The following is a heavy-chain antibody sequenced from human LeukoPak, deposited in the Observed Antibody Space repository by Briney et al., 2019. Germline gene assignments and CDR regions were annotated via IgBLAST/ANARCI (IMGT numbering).Heavy chain of an antibody. J-gene: IGHJ4*02. CDR1: GFTFSDHY. Sequence: GGSLRLSCAASGFTFSDHYMDWVRQAPGRGLEWVGRVRDKANSYTTEYAASVERRFTISRDDSKNSLYLHMNTLITEDTAVYYCARARGTSWSDTHFDYWGQGTLVTVSS. V-gene: IGHV3-72*01. CDR3: ARARGTSWSDTHFDY. CDR2: VRDKANSYTT. D-gene: IGHD6-13*01.